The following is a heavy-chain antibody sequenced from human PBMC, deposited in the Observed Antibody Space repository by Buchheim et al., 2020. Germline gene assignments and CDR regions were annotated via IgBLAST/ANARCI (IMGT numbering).Heavy chain of an antibody. D-gene: IGHD3-9*01. CDR3: ARQDYDILTGYQTFDY. CDR2: IYYSGST. Sequence: QLQLQESGPGLVKPSETLSLTCTVSGGSISSSSYYWGWIRQPPGKGLEWIGSIYYSGSTYYNPSLKSRVTISVDTSKNQFSLKLSSVTAADTAVYYCARQDYDILTGYQTFDYWGQGTL. V-gene: IGHV4-39*01. CDR1: GGSISSSSYY. J-gene: IGHJ4*02.